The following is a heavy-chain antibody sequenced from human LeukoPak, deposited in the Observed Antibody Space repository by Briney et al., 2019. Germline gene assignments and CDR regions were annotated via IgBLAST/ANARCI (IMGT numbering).Heavy chain of an antibody. D-gene: IGHD3-22*01. CDR2: IGASGLHT. CDR3: AKNWDDYDSSGPIDH. V-gene: IGHV3-23*01. J-gene: IGHJ4*02. CDR1: GFSFSFYA. Sequence: PGRCLSPSCAASGFSFSFYAMSWVSQAPRDGRGWEAGIGASGLHTYHADCGTGPLTIARDNSKNTVDLQMYSLRAEDTAVYYCAKNWDDYDSSGPIDHWGQGALVTVSS.